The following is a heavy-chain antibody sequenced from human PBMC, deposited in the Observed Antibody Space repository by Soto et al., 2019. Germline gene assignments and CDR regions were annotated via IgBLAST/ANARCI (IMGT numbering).Heavy chain of an antibody. CDR1: GFTFSSYA. CDR2: ISGSGGSL. V-gene: IGHV3-23*01. Sequence: EVQLLESGGGLVQPGGSLRLSCAASGFTFSSYAMNWVRQAPGKGLEWVSAISGSGGSLNYADAVQGRFTISRDNSKNTLYLQMNSLRAEETAVYYCAKDRGSGWYENGFDPWGQGTLVTVSS. D-gene: IGHD6-19*01. CDR3: AKDRGSGWYENGFDP. J-gene: IGHJ5*02.